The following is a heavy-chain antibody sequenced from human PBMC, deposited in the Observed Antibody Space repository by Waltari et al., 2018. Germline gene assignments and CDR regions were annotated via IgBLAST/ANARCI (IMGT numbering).Heavy chain of an antibody. CDR2: SIPMLGIA. CDR3: ARDGRERLLDY. J-gene: IGHJ4*02. V-gene: IGHV1-69*02. CDR1: GGTFSSYT. D-gene: IGHD2-15*01. Sequence: QVQLVQSGAEVKKPGSSVKVSCKASGGTFSSYTISWVRQAPGQGLEWMGRSIPMLGIANYAQKFQGRVTITADKSTSTAYMELSSLRSEDTAVYYCARDGRERLLDYWGQGTLVTGSS.